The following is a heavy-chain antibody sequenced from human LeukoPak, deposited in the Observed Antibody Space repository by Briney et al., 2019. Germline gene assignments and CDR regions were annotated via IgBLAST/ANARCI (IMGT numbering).Heavy chain of an antibody. CDR2: IYHTGST. V-gene: IGHV4-4*02. Sequence: SETLSLTCSVSDDSISSRNWWTWVRQTPEKGLEWIGEIYHTGSTNYNPSVESRVTISIDKSKNQFSLMLKSVTAADTALYYCARGMWFDTLFSTFDVWGQGTMVSVSS. J-gene: IGHJ3*01. CDR3: ARGMWFDTLFSTFDV. CDR1: DDSISSRNW. D-gene: IGHD3-10*01.